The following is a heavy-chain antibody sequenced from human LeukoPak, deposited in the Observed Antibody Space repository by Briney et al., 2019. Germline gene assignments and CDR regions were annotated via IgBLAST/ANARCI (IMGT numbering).Heavy chain of an antibody. D-gene: IGHD5-18*01. Sequence: SETLSLTCTVSGGSISSYYWSWIREPPGKGLEWIGYIYYSGSTNYNPSLKSRVTISVDTSKNQFSLKLSSVTAADTAVYYCARYSYGTIYGMDVWGQGTTVTVSS. J-gene: IGHJ6*02. CDR3: ARYSYGTIYGMDV. CDR1: GGSISSYY. V-gene: IGHV4-59*01. CDR2: IYYSGST.